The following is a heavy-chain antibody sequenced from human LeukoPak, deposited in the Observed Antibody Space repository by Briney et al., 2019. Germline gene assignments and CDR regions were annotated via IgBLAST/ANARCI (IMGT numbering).Heavy chain of an antibody. D-gene: IGHD6-13*01. J-gene: IGHJ4*02. CDR1: GFTFSSYS. V-gene: IGHV3-48*02. CDR2: ISSSSSTI. Sequence: GGSLRLSCAASGFTFSSYSMNWVRQAPGKGLEWVSYISSSSSTIYYADSVKGRFTISRDNAKNSLYLQMNSLRDKDTAVYYCARDGGSSWSYFDYWGQGTLVTVSS. CDR3: ARDGGSSWSYFDY.